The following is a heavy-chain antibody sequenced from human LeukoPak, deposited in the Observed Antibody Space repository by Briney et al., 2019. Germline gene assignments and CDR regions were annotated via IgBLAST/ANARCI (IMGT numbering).Heavy chain of an antibody. D-gene: IGHD4-17*01. CDR2: IYHSGST. J-gene: IGHJ4*02. CDR3: ARGGYGDYVDY. CDR1: GYSISSGYY. Sequence: SETLSLTCTVSGYSISSGYYWGWIRQPPGKGLEWIGSIYHSGSTYYNPSLKSRVTISVDTSKNQFSLKLSSVTAADTAVYYCARGGYGDYVDYWGQGTLVTVSS. V-gene: IGHV4-38-2*02.